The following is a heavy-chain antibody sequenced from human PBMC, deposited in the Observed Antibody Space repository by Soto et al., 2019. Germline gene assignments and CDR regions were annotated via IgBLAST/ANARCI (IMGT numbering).Heavy chain of an antibody. D-gene: IGHD2-8*01. V-gene: IGHV4-34*01. Sequence: SLTCAVYGGSFSGYYWSWIRQPPGKGLEWIGEINHSGSTNYNPSLKSRVTISVDTSKNQFSLKLSSVTAADTAVYYCARGRRTNGPFDYWGQGTLVTVSS. CDR3: ARGRRTNGPFDY. CDR1: GGSFSGYY. J-gene: IGHJ4*02. CDR2: INHSGST.